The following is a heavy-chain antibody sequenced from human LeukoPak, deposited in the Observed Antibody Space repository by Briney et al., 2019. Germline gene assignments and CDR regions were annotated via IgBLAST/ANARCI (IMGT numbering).Heavy chain of an antibody. CDR2: ISGSGGST. Sequence: TGGSLRLSCAASGFTFDDYAMSWVRQAPGKGLEWVSAISGSGGSTYHADSVKGRFTISRDNSKNTLYLQMNSLRAEDTAVYYCAKEVIVVAIKIGYYFDYWGQGTLVTVSS. CDR3: AKEVIVVAIKIGYYFDY. CDR1: GFTFDDYA. V-gene: IGHV3-23*01. J-gene: IGHJ4*02. D-gene: IGHD3-22*01.